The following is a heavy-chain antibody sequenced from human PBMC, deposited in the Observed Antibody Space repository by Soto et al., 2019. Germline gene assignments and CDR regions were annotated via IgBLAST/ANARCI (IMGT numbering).Heavy chain of an antibody. Sequence: SETLSLTCTVSGGSISSYYWSWIRQPPGKGLEWIGYIYYSGSTNYNPSLESRVTISVDKSKDHFSLNLNSVTAADTAVYYCGASRSGYYQTDAFDIRGQGTMVTVSS. CDR3: GASRSGYYQTDAFDI. CDR1: GGSISSYY. J-gene: IGHJ3*02. CDR2: IYYSGST. D-gene: IGHD3-22*01. V-gene: IGHV4-59*12.